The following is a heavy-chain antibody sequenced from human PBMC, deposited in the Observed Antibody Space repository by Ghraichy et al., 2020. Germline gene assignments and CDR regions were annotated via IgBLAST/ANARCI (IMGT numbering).Heavy chain of an antibody. Sequence: LSLTCTVSGDSITSGDYYWTWIRQQPGKGLEWIGYIYHSGGTYYNPSLKSRLTISVDTSKNQFSLKLSSVTAADTAVYYCARDHAGAYYYYAMDVWGQGTTVTVSS. D-gene: IGHD2-8*02. V-gene: IGHV4-31*03. J-gene: IGHJ6*02. CDR3: ARDHAGAYYYYAMDV. CDR1: GDSITSGDYY. CDR2: IYHSGGT.